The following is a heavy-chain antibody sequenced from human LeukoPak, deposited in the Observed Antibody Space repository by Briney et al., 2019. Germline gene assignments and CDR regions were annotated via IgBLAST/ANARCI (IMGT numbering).Heavy chain of an antibody. CDR3: ARWAGNYYGSSGYPRPFEY. V-gene: IGHV3-7*01. D-gene: IGHD3-22*01. CDR2: IKEDGSET. J-gene: IGHJ4*02. Sequence: GGSLRLSCAGSGFTFSNYWVSWVRQAPGKGLEWVANIKEDGSETYYVDSVKGRLTISRDNAKNSLYLQMNSLRAEDTAVYYCARWAGNYYGSSGYPRPFEYWGQGTLVTVSS. CDR1: GFTFSNYW.